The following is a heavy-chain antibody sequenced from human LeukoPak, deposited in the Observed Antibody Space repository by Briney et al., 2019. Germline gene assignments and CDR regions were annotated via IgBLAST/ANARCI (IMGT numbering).Heavy chain of an antibody. CDR2: IGSDNKP. D-gene: IGHD6-19*01. Sequence: GGSLRLSCEASGFTFSAYAMTWVRQAPGKGLEWVSSIGSDNKPHYSESVKGRFAISRDNSKSMLFLQLNSLRAEDTAVYYCARDDQQWLARAAPPRYWGQGTLVTVSS. J-gene: IGHJ4*02. CDR3: ARDDQQWLARAAPPRY. V-gene: IGHV3-23*01. CDR1: GFTFSAYA.